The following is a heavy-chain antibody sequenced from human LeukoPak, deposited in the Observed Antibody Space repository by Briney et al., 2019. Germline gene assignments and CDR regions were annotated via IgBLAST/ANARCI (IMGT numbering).Heavy chain of an antibody. V-gene: IGHV3-33*06. D-gene: IGHD2-21*01. CDR3: AKMAWGDGFDY. CDR2: IWYDGSNK. CDR1: GFTLSSYG. J-gene: IGHJ4*02. Sequence: GGSLRLSCAASGFTLSSYGMHWVRQAPGKGLEWVAVIWYDGSNKYYADSVKGRFTISRDNSKNTLYLQMNSLRAEDTAEYYCAKMAWGDGFDYWGQGTLVTVSS.